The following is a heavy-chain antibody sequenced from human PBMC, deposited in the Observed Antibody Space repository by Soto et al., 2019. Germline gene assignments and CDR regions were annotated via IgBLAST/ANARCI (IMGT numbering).Heavy chain of an antibody. J-gene: IGHJ4*02. D-gene: IGHD6-13*01. V-gene: IGHV3-48*02. CDR3: ATGGAGRPDY. CDR1: GFTFSSYG. CDR2: ISSGATTT. Sequence: EVQLVNSGGGLVQPGGSLRLSCAASGFTFSSYGMNWVRQAPGKGLEWVSYISSGATTTNYADSVRGRFTISRDNSKSSLYLQMNSLIDDDTAVYYCATGGAGRPDYWGQGTLFIVSS.